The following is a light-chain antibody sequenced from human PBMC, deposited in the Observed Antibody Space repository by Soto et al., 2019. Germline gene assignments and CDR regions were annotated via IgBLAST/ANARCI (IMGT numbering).Light chain of an antibody. V-gene: IGKV3-20*01. J-gene: IGKJ2*01. Sequence: EIVLTQSPGTLSLSPGERATLSCRASQSVSSSYLAWYQQKPGQTPMRLIYGASSRATAIPDRFSGSGSGTDFTLTISRLEPEDFAVYYCQQFGNSPYTFGQGTKLDLK. CDR3: QQFGNSPYT. CDR2: GAS. CDR1: QSVSSSY.